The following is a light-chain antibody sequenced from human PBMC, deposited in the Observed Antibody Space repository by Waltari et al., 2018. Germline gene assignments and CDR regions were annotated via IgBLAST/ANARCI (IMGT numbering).Light chain of an antibody. CDR3: ASWDDNLGGWV. V-gene: IGLV1-47*01. CDR1: SSNIGRSY. CDR2: RNN. J-gene: IGLJ3*02. Sequence: QSVLTQPPSASGTPGQRVTISCSGSSSNIGRSYVYWYQQLPGTAPKLLIKRNNQRLSGVSDRFSGSKSCTSASLANSGLRSEDEADYYCASWDDNLGGWVVGGGTKLPVL.